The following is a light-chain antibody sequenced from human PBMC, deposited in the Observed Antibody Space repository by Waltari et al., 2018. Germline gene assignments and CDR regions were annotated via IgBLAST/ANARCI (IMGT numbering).Light chain of an antibody. Sequence: EIVLTQSQGTLPLSLGERATVTCRASQSVSRALAWYQQKPGQAPRLLIYGASTRATGIPDRFSGSGSGTDFSLTISRLEPDDFAVYYCQHYLRFPVTFGQGTTVEI. CDR1: QSVSRA. CDR3: QHYLRFPVT. J-gene: IGKJ1*01. CDR2: GAS. V-gene: IGKV3-20*01.